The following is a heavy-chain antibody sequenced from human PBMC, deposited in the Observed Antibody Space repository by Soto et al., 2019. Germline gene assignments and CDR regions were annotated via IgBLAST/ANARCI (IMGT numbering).Heavy chain of an antibody. D-gene: IGHD1-26*01. CDR2: INPYYGDA. J-gene: IGHJ4*02. CDR1: GYTFISFY. Sequence: GASVKVSCKASGYTFISFYMHWVRQAPGQGLEWMGWINPYYGDANSTRKFHGRVSMTTDTSINTAYLELIHLRSDDTALYYCALGHLVMVGPNPGLDNWGQGTLVTVSS. V-gene: IGHV1-2*02. CDR3: ALGHLVMVGPNPGLDN.